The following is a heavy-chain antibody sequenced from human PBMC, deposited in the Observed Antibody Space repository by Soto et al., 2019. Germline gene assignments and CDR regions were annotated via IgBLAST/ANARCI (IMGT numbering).Heavy chain of an antibody. CDR2: ISWNSGSK. CDR1: GFTFDDYA. Sequence: PGGSLRLSCAASGFTFDDYAMHWVRQAPGRGLEWVSGISWNSGSKCYADSVKGRFTISRDNAKNSLYLQMNSLRAEDTALYYCPKHKKGMASGWYYFDYWAQGTLVTVSS. CDR3: PKHKKGMASGWYYFDY. D-gene: IGHD6-19*01. V-gene: IGHV3-9*01. J-gene: IGHJ4*02.